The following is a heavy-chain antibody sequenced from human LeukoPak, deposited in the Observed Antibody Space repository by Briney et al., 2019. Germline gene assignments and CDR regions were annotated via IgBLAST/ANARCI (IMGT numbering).Heavy chain of an antibody. D-gene: IGHD1-26*01. J-gene: IGHJ4*02. CDR3: ARLRGLYSDTNRYQTALDC. V-gene: IGHV3-21*01. CDR2: IGSSSSSYI. Sequence: GGSLRLSCAASGFTFMTYSMNWVRQAPGKGLEWVSSIGSSSSSYIYYADSVKGRFTISRDNAKNSLYVQMNSLRAEDTAVYYCARLRGLYSDTNRYQTALDCWGQGTLVTVSS. CDR1: GFTFMTYS.